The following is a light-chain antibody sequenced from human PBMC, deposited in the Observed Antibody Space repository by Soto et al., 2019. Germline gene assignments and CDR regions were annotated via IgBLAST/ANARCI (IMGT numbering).Light chain of an antibody. V-gene: IGKV3-11*01. J-gene: IGKJ4*01. CDR2: DAS. CDR3: QQRSNWQGAT. CDR1: QSVSSY. Sequence: EIVLTQSPGTLSLSPWERATLSCRASQSVSSYLAWYQQKPGQAPRLLIYDASNRATGIPARFSGSGSGTDFTLTISSLEPEDFAVYYCQQRSNWQGATFGGGTKVDIK.